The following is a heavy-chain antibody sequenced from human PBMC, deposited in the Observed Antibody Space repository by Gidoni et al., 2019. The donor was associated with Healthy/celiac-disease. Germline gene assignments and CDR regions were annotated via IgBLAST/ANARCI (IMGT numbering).Heavy chain of an antibody. CDR3: ARDPNRGYDSSD. D-gene: IGHD3-22*01. Sequence: QVQLVQFGAEVKKPGPSVKVSCKASGGTFSSYAISWVPQAPGQGLEWMGGIIPIFGTANYAQKFQGRVTITADESTSTAYMELSSLRSEDTAVYYCARDPNRGYDSSDWGQGTLVTVSS. J-gene: IGHJ4*02. CDR1: GGTFSSYA. V-gene: IGHV1-69*01. CDR2: IIPIFGTA.